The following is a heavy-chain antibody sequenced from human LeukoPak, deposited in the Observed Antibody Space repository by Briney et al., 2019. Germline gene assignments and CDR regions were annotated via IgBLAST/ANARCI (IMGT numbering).Heavy chain of an antibody. CDR2: INPNSGGT. Sequence: ASVKVSCKASGYTFTGYYMHWVRQGPGQGLEWMGWINPNSGGTNYAQKFQGRVTMTRDTSISTAYMELSRLRSDDTAVYYCARGRRGYSYGNYFDYWGQGTLVTVSS. D-gene: IGHD5-18*01. J-gene: IGHJ4*02. V-gene: IGHV1-2*02. CDR1: GYTFTGYY. CDR3: ARGRRGYSYGNYFDY.